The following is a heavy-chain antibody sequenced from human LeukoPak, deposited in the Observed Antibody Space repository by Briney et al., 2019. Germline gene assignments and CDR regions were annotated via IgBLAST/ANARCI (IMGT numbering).Heavy chain of an antibody. Sequence: GASVKVSCKASGYTFTSHQMHWVRQAPGQGLEWMGIINPNGGGTTYAPKFQGRVTMTRDMSTSTVYMELSSLRSEDTALYYCARGPWFYSGYPSYYFDHWGQGTLVTVSS. J-gene: IGHJ4*02. CDR2: INPNGGGT. CDR1: GYTFTSHQ. CDR3: ARGPWFYSGYPSYYFDH. D-gene: IGHD5-12*01. V-gene: IGHV1-46*01.